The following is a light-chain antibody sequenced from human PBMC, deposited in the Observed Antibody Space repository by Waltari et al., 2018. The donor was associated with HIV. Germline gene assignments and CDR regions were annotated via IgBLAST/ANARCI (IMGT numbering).Light chain of an antibody. CDR2: SAS. V-gene: IGKV1-39*01. J-gene: IGKJ3*01. Sequence: DIQMTQSPSSLSASIGDRVTITCRASQGISEYLNWYKQRPGRDPRLLVYSASRLETGVPSRFSGRGSGTQFTLTISNMQREDFATYYCQQGYSTPTFGPGTTVDLK. CDR3: QQGYSTPT. CDR1: QGISEY.